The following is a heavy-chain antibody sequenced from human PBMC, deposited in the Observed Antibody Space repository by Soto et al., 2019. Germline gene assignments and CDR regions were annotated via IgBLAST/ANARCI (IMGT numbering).Heavy chain of an antibody. V-gene: IGHV3-66*01. Sequence: EVQLVESGGGLVQPGGSLRLSCAASGFTVSSNYMSWVRQAPGKGLEWVSVIYSGGSTYYADSVKGRFTISRDNSKNTLYLQMNSLRAEDTAVYYCARERTSAVAGYDAFDIWGQGTMVTVSS. J-gene: IGHJ3*02. CDR1: GFTVSSNY. CDR3: ARERTSAVAGYDAFDI. CDR2: IYSGGST. D-gene: IGHD6-19*01.